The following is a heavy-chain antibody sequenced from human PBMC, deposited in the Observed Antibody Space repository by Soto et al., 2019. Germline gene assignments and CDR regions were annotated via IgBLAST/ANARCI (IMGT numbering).Heavy chain of an antibody. CDR3: AYSTGWYRLDV. J-gene: IGHJ3*01. CDR1: GASVSTPYW. Sequence: QVYLQESGPGLVKPSGTLSLTCAVSGASVSTPYWWTWVRQPPGKDLEWIGDVYHTGGNNYNPSLMSRVTISLDQSKNQFSLDMISVTAAATAIYYCAYSTGWYRLDVWGQGTMVIVSS. V-gene: IGHV4-4*02. D-gene: IGHD6-19*01. CDR2: VYHTGGN.